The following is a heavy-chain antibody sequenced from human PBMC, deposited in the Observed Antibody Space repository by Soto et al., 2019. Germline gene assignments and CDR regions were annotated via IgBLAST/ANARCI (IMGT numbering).Heavy chain of an antibody. D-gene: IGHD2-21*01. CDR1: GFTFSSYA. CDR2: ISYDGSNK. Sequence: GGSLRLSCAASGFTFSSYAMHWVRQAPGKGLEWVAVISYDGSNKYYADSVKGRFTISRDNSKNTLYLQMNSLRAEDTAVYYCARDWAPTVIRAFTYYWGQGTLVTVSS. J-gene: IGHJ4*02. CDR3: ARDWAPTVIRAFTYY. V-gene: IGHV3-30-3*01.